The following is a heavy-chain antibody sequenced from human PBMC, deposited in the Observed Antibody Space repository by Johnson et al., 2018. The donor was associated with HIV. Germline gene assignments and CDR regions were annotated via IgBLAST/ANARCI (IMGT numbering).Heavy chain of an antibody. CDR2: ISSNGGST. CDR1: GFTFSNYA. D-gene: IGHD2-2*01. CDR3: ASAIPGRSSLDGFDI. V-gene: IGHV3-64*01. Sequence: EVQLVESGGGVVQPGRSLRLSCAASGFTFSNYAMHWVRQAPGKGLEYVSAISSNGGSTYYANSVKDMQTRRFTISSDNSKNTLYLQMNSLRAEDTAAYYCASAIPGRSSLDGFDIWGQGTTVIVSS. J-gene: IGHJ3*02.